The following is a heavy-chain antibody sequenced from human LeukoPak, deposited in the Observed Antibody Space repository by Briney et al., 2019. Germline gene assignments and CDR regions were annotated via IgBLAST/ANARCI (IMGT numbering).Heavy chain of an antibody. CDR1: GFTFSSYS. CDR2: ISHDGGPK. D-gene: IGHD2-2*01. CDR3: ARGESVAMGSIDY. Sequence: GGSLRLSCAASGFTFSSYSMNWVRQAPGKGLDWVAVISHDGGPKYYADSVKGRFTISRDNSKNTLYLQMDSMTTEDTAVYYCARGESVAMGSIDYWGQGTLVTVSS. V-gene: IGHV3-30*05. J-gene: IGHJ4*02.